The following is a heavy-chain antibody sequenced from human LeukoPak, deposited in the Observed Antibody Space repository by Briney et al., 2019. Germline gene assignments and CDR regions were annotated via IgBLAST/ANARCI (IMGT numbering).Heavy chain of an antibody. Sequence: GASVKVSCKASGYTFTTYYVHWVRQAPGQGLEWMGWINPNSGGTNYAQKFQGRVTMTRDTSISTAYMELSRLRSDDTAVYYCARSEMATTSGDYWGQGTLVTVSS. CDR3: ARSEMATTSGDY. V-gene: IGHV1-2*02. J-gene: IGHJ4*02. CDR1: GYTFTTYY. D-gene: IGHD5-24*01. CDR2: INPNSGGT.